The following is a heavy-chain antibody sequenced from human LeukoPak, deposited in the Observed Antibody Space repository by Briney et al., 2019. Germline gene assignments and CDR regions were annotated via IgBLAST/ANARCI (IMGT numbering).Heavy chain of an antibody. Sequence: SETLSLTCTVSGGSITSGDYYWNWIRQPPGKGLEWIGNLNSRGSIFYHPSLKSRFTVSADPSQNQFSLRLMSVTAADTAVYYCATRSYRAHFDHWGPGTLVTVSS. CDR1: GGSITSGDYY. J-gene: IGHJ4*02. CDR3: ATRSYRAHFDH. V-gene: IGHV4-39*01. CDR2: LNSRGSI. D-gene: IGHD4/OR15-4a*01.